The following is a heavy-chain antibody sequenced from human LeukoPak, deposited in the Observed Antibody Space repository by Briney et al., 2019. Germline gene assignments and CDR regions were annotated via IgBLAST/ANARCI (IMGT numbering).Heavy chain of an antibody. V-gene: IGHV3-7*01. D-gene: IGHD1-1*01. CDR2: IKLDGSEK. CDR1: GFTFRSYW. CDR3: AGKPGSHLDY. J-gene: IGHJ4*02. Sequence: GGFLRLSCAASGFTFRSYWMSWVRQAPGKGLEWVANIKLDGSEKYYADSVKGRFTISRDNAKNSLYLQMNSLRAEDTAMYYCAGKPGSHLDYWSQGTLVTVSA.